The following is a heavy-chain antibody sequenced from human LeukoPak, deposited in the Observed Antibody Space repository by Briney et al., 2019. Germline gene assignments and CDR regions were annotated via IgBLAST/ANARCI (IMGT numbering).Heavy chain of an antibody. D-gene: IGHD3-16*01. CDR3: ARGGSYGSFDY. V-gene: IGHV3-7*01. Sequence: PGGSLRLSCAASGFTLSTYWMSWVRQAPGKGLEWVANIKQDGSGKTYVDSVKGRFTISKDNAQNSLYLQMNSLRAEDTAVYYCARGGSYGSFDYWGQGTLVTVSS. J-gene: IGHJ4*02. CDR2: IKQDGSGK. CDR1: GFTLSTYW.